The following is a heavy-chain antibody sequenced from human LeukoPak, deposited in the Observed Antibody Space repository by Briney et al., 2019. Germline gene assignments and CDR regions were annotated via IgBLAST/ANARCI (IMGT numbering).Heavy chain of an antibody. Sequence: SETLSLTCAVYGGSFSGYCWIWIRQPPGKGLEGIGGIYHSGSPNKNPSLKSRVSISFDTYKNQFSLKLTSVTAADTAVYYCGSRRTAMFGVIKRPIHYGGQGTLVPVSS. CDR1: GGSFSGYC. CDR2: IYHSGSP. D-gene: IGHD3-3*01. J-gene: IGHJ4*02. CDR3: GSRRTAMFGVIKRPIHY. V-gene: IGHV4-34*01.